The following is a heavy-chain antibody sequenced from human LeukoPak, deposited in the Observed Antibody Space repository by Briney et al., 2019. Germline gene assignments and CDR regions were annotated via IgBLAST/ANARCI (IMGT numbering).Heavy chain of an antibody. CDR2: ISGDGGST. CDR1: GMTFDDYA. D-gene: IGHD3-3*01. V-gene: IGHV3-43*02. CDR3: AKGFSVLASDHYFYYYGMDV. Sequence: GGSLRLSCAASGMTFDDYAMHWVRRAPGKGLEWVSLISGDGGSTYYADSVKGRFTISRDNSKNSLYLQMTNLRTEDTALYYCAKGFSVLASDHYFYYYGMDVWGQGTTVTVSS. J-gene: IGHJ6*02.